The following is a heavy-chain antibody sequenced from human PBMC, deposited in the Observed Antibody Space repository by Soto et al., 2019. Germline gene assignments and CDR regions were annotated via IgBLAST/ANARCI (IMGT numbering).Heavy chain of an antibody. CDR3: ARAYYHYYYDSSGYFSPFGY. CDR1: GFTFSSYG. Sequence: QVQLVESGGGVVQPGRSLRLSCAASGFTFSSYGMHWVRQAPGKGLEWVAVIWYDGSNKYYADSVKGRFTISRDNSKNTLYLQMNSLRAEDTAVYYCARAYYHYYYDSSGYFSPFGYWGQGTLVTVSS. CDR2: IWYDGSNK. D-gene: IGHD3-22*01. V-gene: IGHV3-33*01. J-gene: IGHJ4*02.